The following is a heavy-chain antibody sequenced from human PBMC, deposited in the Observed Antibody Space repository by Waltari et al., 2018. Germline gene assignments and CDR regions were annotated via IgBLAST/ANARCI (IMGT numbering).Heavy chain of an antibody. Sequence: WSRQTPGQGLEWSATMYDSGATYSSPSLESRVTVCRDTSKNQVSLKLVSVTATDTAVYYWAMYIGASLGTAAFYVWGQGTMVTVSS. CDR3: AMYIGASLGTAAFYV. D-gene: IGHD1-26*01. J-gene: IGHJ3*01. CDR2: MYDSGAT. V-gene: IGHV4-39*01.